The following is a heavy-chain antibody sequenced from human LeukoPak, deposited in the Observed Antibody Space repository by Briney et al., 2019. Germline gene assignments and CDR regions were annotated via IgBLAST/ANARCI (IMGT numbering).Heavy chain of an antibody. J-gene: IGHJ1*01. CDR1: GYTLTELS. CDR2: FDPEDGET. CDR3: ATERDQYSSGWYPYFQH. D-gene: IGHD6-13*01. V-gene: IGHV1-24*01. Sequence: ASVKVSCKVSGYTLTELSMHWVRQAPGKGLEWMGGFDPEDGETIYAQKFQGRVTMTEGTSTDTAYMELSSLRSEDTAVYYCATERDQYSSGWYPYFQHWGQGTLVTVSS.